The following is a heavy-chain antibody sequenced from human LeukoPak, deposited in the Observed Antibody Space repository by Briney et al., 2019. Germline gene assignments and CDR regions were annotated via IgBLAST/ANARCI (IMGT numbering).Heavy chain of an antibody. J-gene: IGHJ6*03. Sequence: GGSLRLSCAASGFTFSSYGMSWVRQAPGKGLEWVSAISGSGGSTYYADSVKGRFTISRDNSKNTLYLQMNSLGAEDTAVYYCAKFAGKDSSSWYVYYYYYMDVWGKGTTVTISS. CDR3: AKFAGKDSSSWYVYYYYYMDV. V-gene: IGHV3-23*01. CDR2: ISGSGGST. CDR1: GFTFSSYG. D-gene: IGHD6-13*01.